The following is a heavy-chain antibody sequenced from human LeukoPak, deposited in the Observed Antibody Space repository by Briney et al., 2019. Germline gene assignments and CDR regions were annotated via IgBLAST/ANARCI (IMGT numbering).Heavy chain of an antibody. J-gene: IGHJ4*02. CDR2: ISYDGSNK. CDR1: GFTFSGYA. CDR3: ARANYDSSGYYPLIYY. Sequence: PGRSLRLSCAASGFTFSGYAMHWVRQAPGKGLEWVAVISYDGSNKYYADSVKGRFTLSRDNAKNSLYLQMNSLRAEDTAVYYCARANYDSSGYYPLIYYWGQGTLVTVSS. V-gene: IGHV3-30*04. D-gene: IGHD3-22*01.